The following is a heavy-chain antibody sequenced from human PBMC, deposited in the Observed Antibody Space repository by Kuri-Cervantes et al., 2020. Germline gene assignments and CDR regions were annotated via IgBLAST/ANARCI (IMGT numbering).Heavy chain of an antibody. Sequence: GESLKISCAASGFTFSSYSMNWVRQAPGKGLEWVSAISGSGGSTYYADSVKGRFTISRDNSKNTLYLQMNSLRAEDTAVYYCAKSADLLWFGELLGGMDVWGQGTTVTVSS. CDR3: AKSADLLWFGELLGGMDV. V-gene: IGHV3-23*01. CDR1: GFTFSSYS. J-gene: IGHJ6*02. D-gene: IGHD3-10*01. CDR2: ISGSGGST.